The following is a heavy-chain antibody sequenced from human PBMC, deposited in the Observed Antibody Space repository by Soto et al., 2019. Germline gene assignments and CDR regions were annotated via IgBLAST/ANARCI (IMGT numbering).Heavy chain of an antibody. CDR2: INHSGST. CDR3: ARSGRRYQLSGYYMDY. Sequence: SETLSLTCAVYGGSFSGYYWSWIRQPPGKGLEWIGEINHSGSTNYNPSLKSRVTISVDTSKNQFSLKLSSVTAADTAVYYCARSGRRYQLSGYYMDYWGQGTLVTVSS. V-gene: IGHV4-34*01. J-gene: IGHJ4*02. CDR1: GGSFSGYY. D-gene: IGHD3-3*01.